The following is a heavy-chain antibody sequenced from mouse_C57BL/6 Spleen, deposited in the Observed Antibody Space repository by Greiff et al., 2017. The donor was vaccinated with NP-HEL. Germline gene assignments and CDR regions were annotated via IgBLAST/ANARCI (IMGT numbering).Heavy chain of an antibody. CDR3: AGGNPAWFAY. CDR1: GYTFTSYT. CDR2: INPSSGYT. V-gene: IGHV1-4*01. J-gene: IGHJ3*01. Sequence: QVQLQQSGAELARPGASVKMSCKASGYTFTSYTMHWVKQRPGQGLEWIGYINPSSGYTKYNQKFKDKATLTADKSSSTAYMQLSSLTSEDSAVYYCAGGNPAWFAYWGQGTLVTVSA. D-gene: IGHD2-1*01.